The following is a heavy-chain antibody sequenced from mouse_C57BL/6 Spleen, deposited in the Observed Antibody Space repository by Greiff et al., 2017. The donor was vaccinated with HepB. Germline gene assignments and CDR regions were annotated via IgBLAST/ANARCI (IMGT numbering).Heavy chain of an antibody. CDR2: ISYSVST. V-gene: IGHV3-2*02. Sequence: EVKLLESGPGLVKPSQSLSLTCTVTGYSITSGYGWNWIRQFPGNKLEWMGYISYSVSTNYHPSLKSRISITRDTSQNQLVLQLNSVTTEDTATYYCARTARIKYWGQGTTLTVSS. D-gene: IGHD1-2*01. J-gene: IGHJ2*01. CDR3: ARTARIKY. CDR1: GYSITSGYG.